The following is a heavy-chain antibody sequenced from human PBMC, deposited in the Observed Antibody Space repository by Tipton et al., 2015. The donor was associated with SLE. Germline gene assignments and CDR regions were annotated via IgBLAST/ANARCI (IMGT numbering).Heavy chain of an antibody. CDR3: ARGDSGYDSTAFDI. V-gene: IGHV4-34*01. CDR2: INHSGST. D-gene: IGHD5-12*01. Sequence: TLSLTCAVYGGSFSGYYWSWIRQPPGKGLEWIGEINHSGSTYYNPSLKSRVTISVDRSKNQFSLKLSSVTAADTAVYYCARGDSGYDSTAFDIWGQGTMVTVSS. J-gene: IGHJ3*02. CDR1: GGSFSGYY.